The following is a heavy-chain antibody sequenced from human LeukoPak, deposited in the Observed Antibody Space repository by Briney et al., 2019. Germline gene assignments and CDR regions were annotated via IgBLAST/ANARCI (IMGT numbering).Heavy chain of an antibody. D-gene: IGHD3-22*01. CDR2: FDPEDGET. CDR3: ATRPSYYYDSSGEYYFDY. J-gene: IGHJ4*02. V-gene: IGHV1-24*01. CDR1: GYTLTELS. Sequence: GASVKVSCKVSGYTLTELSMHWVRQAPGKGLEWMGGFDPEDGETIYAQKFQGRVTMTEDTSTDTAYMELSSLGSEDTAVYYCATRPSYYYDSSGEYYFDYWGQGTLVTVSS.